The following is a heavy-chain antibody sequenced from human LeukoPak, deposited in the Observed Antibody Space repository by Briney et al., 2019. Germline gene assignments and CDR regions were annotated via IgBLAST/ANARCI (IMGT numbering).Heavy chain of an antibody. Sequence: PGGSLRLSCAASGFTFSDYYMGWIRQAPGKGLEWVSYISSSGSTIYYADSVKGRFTISRDNAKNSLYLQMNSLRAEDTAVYYCARAYSSGWYFIDWGQGTLVTVSS. CDR3: ARAYSSGWYFID. V-gene: IGHV3-11*01. CDR1: GFTFSDYY. CDR2: ISSSGSTI. J-gene: IGHJ4*02. D-gene: IGHD6-19*01.